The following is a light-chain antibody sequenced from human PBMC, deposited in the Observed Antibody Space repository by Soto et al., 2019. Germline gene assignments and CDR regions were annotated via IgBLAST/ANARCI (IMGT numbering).Light chain of an antibody. V-gene: IGKV3-15*01. CDR3: QQYNNWPRAT. Sequence: MMLTQSPATLSVSPGERVTLSCRTSHSVNSHVAWYQQKPGQTPRLLLYGASTRATGIPVRFSGSGFGTEFNLTISSLQSEDFGVYYCQQYNNWPRATFGGGTKVDIK. CDR2: GAS. CDR1: HSVNSH. J-gene: IGKJ4*01.